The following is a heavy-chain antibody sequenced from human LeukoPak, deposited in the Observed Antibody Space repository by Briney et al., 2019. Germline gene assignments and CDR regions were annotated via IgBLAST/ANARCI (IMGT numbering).Heavy chain of an antibody. CDR1: GFTFSNYD. D-gene: IGHD1-26*01. J-gene: IGHJ4*02. Sequence: GGSLRLSCAASGFTFSNYDMYWVRQATGKGLEWVSRIGTAGDTYYPGSVKGRFTISRENAKNSLYLQMNSLRAGDTAVYYCARDAGSREFDYWGQGTLVTVSS. CDR3: ARDAGSREFDY. V-gene: IGHV3-13*04. CDR2: IGTAGDT.